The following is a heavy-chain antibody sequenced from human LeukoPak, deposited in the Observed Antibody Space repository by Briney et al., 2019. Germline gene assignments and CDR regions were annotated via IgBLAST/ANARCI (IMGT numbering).Heavy chain of an antibody. V-gene: IGHV3-30-3*01. CDR3: ARDRYLTIHFDY. D-gene: IGHD3-10*01. Sequence: GGSLRLSCAASGFTFSSYAMHWVRQAPGKGLEWVAVISYDGSNKYYADPVKGRFTISRDNSKNTLYLQMNSLRAEDTAVYYCARDRYLTIHFDYWGQGTLVTVSS. CDR2: ISYDGSNK. J-gene: IGHJ4*02. CDR1: GFTFSSYA.